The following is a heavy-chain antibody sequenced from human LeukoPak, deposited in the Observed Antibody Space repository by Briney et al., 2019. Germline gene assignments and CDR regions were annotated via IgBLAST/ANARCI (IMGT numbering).Heavy chain of an antibody. Sequence: GGSLRLSCAASGFTFSSYGMQWVRQAPGKGLEWVAAVSYDGSNTYYADSVKGRFTISRDNSKNTLNVQMKILRPEDTAVYYCGKSANYTSGPIDYWGQGTLVAVSS. CDR1: GFTFSSYG. CDR2: VSYDGSNT. CDR3: GKSANYTSGPIDY. J-gene: IGHJ4*02. D-gene: IGHD5-24*01. V-gene: IGHV3-30*18.